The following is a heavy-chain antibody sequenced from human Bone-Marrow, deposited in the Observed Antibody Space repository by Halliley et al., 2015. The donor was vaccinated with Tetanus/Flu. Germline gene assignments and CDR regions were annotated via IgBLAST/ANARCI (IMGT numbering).Heavy chain of an antibody. V-gene: IGHV3-21*01. J-gene: IGHJ4*02. D-gene: IGHD6-19*01. CDR3: AREVQQWLVKGYYFDY. CDR2: ISSSSTYI. Sequence: SISSSSTYIYYADSLKGRFTISRDNAKNSLYLQMNSLRVEDTAVYYCAREVQQWLVKGYYFDYWGQGTLVTVSS.